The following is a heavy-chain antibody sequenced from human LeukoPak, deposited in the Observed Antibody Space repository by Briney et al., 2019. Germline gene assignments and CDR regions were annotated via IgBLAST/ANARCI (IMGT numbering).Heavy chain of an antibody. CDR2: IWYGGSNK. CDR3: ASRYGDYSIGFDP. J-gene: IGHJ5*02. V-gene: IGHV3-33*08. CDR1: GFTFSSYG. D-gene: IGHD4-17*01. Sequence: PGRSLRLSCAASGFTFSSYGMHWVRQAPGKGLEWVAVIWYGGSNKYYADSVKGRFTISRDNSKNTLYLQMNSLRAEDTAVYYCASRYGDYSIGFDPWGQGTLVTVSS.